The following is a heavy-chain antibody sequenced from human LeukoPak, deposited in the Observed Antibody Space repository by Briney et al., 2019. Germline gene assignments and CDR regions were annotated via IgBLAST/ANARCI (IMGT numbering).Heavy chain of an antibody. Sequence: GGSLRLSCAASGFTFSSYGMHWVRQAPGKGLEWVAVISYDGSNKYYADSVKGRFTISRDNSKNTLYLQMNSLRAEDTAVYYCAKDTQSGYYYYYGMDVWGQGTTVTVSS. J-gene: IGHJ6*02. CDR1: GFTFSSYG. CDR3: AKDTQSGYYYYYGMDV. V-gene: IGHV3-30*18. CDR2: ISYDGSNK. D-gene: IGHD7-27*01.